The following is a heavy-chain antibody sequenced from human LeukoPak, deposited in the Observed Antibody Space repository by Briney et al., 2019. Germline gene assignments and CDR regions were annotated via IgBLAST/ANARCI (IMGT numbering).Heavy chain of an antibody. Sequence: GGSLRLSCEASGFTFSRYSLTWVRQAPGKGLEWVSSISSSSSYIYYADSVKGRFTISRDNAKNSLYLQMNSLRAEGTALYYCARQADTAMLIWSFTDYWGQGTLVTVSS. D-gene: IGHD5-18*01. CDR1: GFTFSRYS. J-gene: IGHJ4*02. V-gene: IGHV3-21*01. CDR3: ARQADTAMLIWSFTDY. CDR2: ISSSSSYI.